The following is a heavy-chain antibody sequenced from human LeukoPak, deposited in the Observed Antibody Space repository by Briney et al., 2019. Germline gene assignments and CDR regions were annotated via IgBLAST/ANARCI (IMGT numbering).Heavy chain of an antibody. J-gene: IGHJ3*02. CDR2: IYHGGSP. CDR3: ASPSGSYYGFDI. Sequence: SETLSLTCTVSDGSISSGAYSWNWIRQPPGRGLEWVGYIYHGGSPYYNPSLKSRVTISVDWSKNQFSLKLSSVTAADTAVYYCASPSGSYYGFDIWGQGTMVTVSS. D-gene: IGHD1-26*01. CDR1: DGSISSGAYS. V-gene: IGHV4-30-2*02.